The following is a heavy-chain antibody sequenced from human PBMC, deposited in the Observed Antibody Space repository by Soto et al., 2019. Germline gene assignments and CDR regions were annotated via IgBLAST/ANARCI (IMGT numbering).Heavy chain of an antibody. CDR3: ARHRELHTSRFIWFDP. D-gene: IGHD1-26*01. V-gene: IGHV3-21*01. CDR2: ISSSSSYI. Sequence: EVQLVESGGGLVKPGGSLRLSCAASGFTFSSYSMNWVRQAPGKGLEWVSSISSSSSYIYYADSVKGRFTISRDNAKNSLYLQMNSLRAEDTAVYYCARHRELHTSRFIWFDPWGQGTLVTVSS. J-gene: IGHJ5*02. CDR1: GFTFSSYS.